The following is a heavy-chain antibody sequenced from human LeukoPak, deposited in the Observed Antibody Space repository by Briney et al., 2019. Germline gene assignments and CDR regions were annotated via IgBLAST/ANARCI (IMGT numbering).Heavy chain of an antibody. V-gene: IGHV4-39*01. J-gene: IGHJ4*02. D-gene: IGHD1-26*01. CDR3: ARLGWVAELDY. Sequence: KSGGSLTLFCTASGFTFSSYAMSWVRQAPGKGLEWIGSIYYSGSTYYNPSLKSRVTISVDTSKNQFSLKLSSVTAADTAVYYCARLGWVAELDYWGQGALVTVSS. CDR2: IYYSGST. CDR1: GFTFSSYA.